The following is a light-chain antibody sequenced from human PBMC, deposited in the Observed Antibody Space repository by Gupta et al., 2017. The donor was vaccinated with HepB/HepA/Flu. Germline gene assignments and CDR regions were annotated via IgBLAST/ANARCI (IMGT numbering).Light chain of an antibody. CDR2: YKSDSDN. CDR3: MIWHSSAWV. V-gene: IGLV5-45*02. Sequence: QAVLTQPSSLSASPGASASLTCTLRSGINVGTYRIYWYQQKPGSPPQYLLRYKSDSDNQQGSGVPSRFSGSKVASANAGILLISGLQSEDEDDYYCMIWHSSAWVFGGGTKLTVL. CDR1: SGINVGTYR. J-gene: IGLJ3*02.